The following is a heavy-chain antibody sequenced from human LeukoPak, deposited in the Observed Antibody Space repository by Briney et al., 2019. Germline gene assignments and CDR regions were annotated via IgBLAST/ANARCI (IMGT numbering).Heavy chain of an antibody. CDR1: GGTFSSYT. D-gene: IGHD3-22*01. Sequence: SVKVSCKASGGTFSSYTISWVRQAPGQGLEWMGRIIPILGIANYAQKFQGRVTITADKSTSTAYMELSSLRSEDTAVYYCARGENYDSSGYAKGWEDYWGQGTLVTVSS. J-gene: IGHJ4*02. CDR2: IIPILGIA. V-gene: IGHV1-69*02. CDR3: ARGENYDSSGYAKGWEDY.